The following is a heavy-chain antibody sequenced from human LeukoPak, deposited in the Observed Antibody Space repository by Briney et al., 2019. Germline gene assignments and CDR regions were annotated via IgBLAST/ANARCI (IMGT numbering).Heavy chain of an antibody. V-gene: IGHV4-59*01. CDR3: ARGQGWLPDY. CDR2: IYYTGST. CDR1: GGSISAYY. J-gene: IGHJ4*02. D-gene: IGHD6-19*01. Sequence: PSETLSLTCTVSGGSISAYYWTWIRQPPGKEMEWIGNIYYTGSTNYKPSLKSRVTISVDTSKNQFSLKVTSVTAADTAVYYCARGQGWLPDYWGQGTLVTGSS.